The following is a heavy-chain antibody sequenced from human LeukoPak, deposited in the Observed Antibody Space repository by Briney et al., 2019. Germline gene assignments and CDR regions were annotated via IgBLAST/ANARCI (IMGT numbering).Heavy chain of an antibody. Sequence: GESLKISCKGSGYSFTSHWIAWVRQMPGKGLEWMGIIYPGDSDTRYSPSFQGQVTFSADKSISTAYLQWSSLKASDTAIYYCASYGSGSYYHPATFWGQGTLVTVPS. CDR3: ASYGSGSYYHPATF. D-gene: IGHD3-10*01. J-gene: IGHJ4*02. V-gene: IGHV5-51*01. CDR2: IYPGDSDT. CDR1: GYSFTSHW.